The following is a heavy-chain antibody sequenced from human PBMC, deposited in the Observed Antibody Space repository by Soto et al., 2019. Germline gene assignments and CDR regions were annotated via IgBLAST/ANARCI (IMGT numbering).Heavy chain of an antibody. V-gene: IGHV3-74*01. CDR2: SNSDGSRT. Sequence: EVQLVESGGGIVQPGGSLRLSCAASGFTFSSYWMHWVRQAQGKGLVWVSRSNSDGSRTSYADSAKGRFTISRDNAKNTVYLHMNSLRAEDAAVYYCARGDGDYYDGNGYLGRHWGQGTLVTVSS. J-gene: IGHJ4*02. CDR1: GFTFSSYW. CDR3: ARGDGDYYDGNGYLGRH. D-gene: IGHD3-22*01.